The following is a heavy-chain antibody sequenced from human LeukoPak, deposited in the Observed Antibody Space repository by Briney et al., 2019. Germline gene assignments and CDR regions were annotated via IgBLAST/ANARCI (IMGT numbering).Heavy chain of an antibody. CDR3: ARGHYSSGFDY. D-gene: IGHD6-19*01. J-gene: IGHJ4*02. Sequence: SETLSLTCAVSGGSISSSNWWSWVRQPPGKGLEWIGEIYHSGSTNYNPSLKSRVTISVDKSENQFSLKLSSVTAADTAVYYCARGHYSSGFDYWGQGTLVTVSS. CDR2: IYHSGST. CDR1: GGSISSSNW. V-gene: IGHV4-4*02.